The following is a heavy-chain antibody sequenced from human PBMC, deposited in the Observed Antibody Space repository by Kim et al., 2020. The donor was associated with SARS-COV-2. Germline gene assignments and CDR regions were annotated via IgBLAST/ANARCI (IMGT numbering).Heavy chain of an antibody. CDR3: ARDSPEKLLWFGNGMDV. CDR1: GGSVSSGSYY. V-gene: IGHV4-61*01. D-gene: IGHD3-10*01. CDR2: IYYSGST. J-gene: IGHJ6*02. Sequence: SETLSLTCTVSGGSVSSGSYYWSWIRQPPGKGLEWIGYIYYSGSTNYNPSLKSRVTISVDTSKNQFSLKLSSVTAADTAVYYCARDSPEKLLWFGNGMDVWGQGTTVTVSS.